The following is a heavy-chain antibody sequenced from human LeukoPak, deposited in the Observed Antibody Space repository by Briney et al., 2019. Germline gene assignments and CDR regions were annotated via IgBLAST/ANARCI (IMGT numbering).Heavy chain of an antibody. CDR2: ISAYNGNT. Sequence: GASVKVSCKASGYTFTSYGISWVRQAPGQGLEWMGWISAYNGNTNYAQKLQGRVTMTTDTSTSTAYMELRSLRSDDTAVYYCATRGGYCSGGSCMDYWGQGTLVTVSS. CDR3: ATRGGYCSGGSCMDY. J-gene: IGHJ4*02. V-gene: IGHV1-18*01. D-gene: IGHD2-15*01. CDR1: GYTFTSYG.